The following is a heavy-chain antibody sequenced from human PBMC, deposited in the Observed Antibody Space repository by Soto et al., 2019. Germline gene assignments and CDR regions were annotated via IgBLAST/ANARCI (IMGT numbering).Heavy chain of an antibody. J-gene: IGHJ4*02. CDR2: IIPMFGTA. V-gene: IGHV1-69*13. CDR1: GGTFSSYA. CDR3: ARSRANYYDSSGYYYSTFDY. Sequence: SVKVSCKTSGGTFSSYAISWVRQAPGQGLEWMGGIIPMFGTANYAQKFQGRVTITADESTSTAYMELSSLRSEDTAVYYCARSRANYYDSSGYYYSTFDYWGQGTLVTVSS. D-gene: IGHD3-22*01.